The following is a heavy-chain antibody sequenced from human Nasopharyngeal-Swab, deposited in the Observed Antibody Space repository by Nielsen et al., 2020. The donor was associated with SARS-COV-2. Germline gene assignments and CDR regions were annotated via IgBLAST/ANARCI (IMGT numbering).Heavy chain of an antibody. CDR3: ARALRGRPMVIGRYFDF. V-gene: IGHV4-31*02. D-gene: IGHD3-22*01. CDR2: IYYSGST. J-gene: IGHJ4*02. Sequence: VRQMPGKGLEWIGYIYYSGSTFYNPSLKSRVAISVDTSKNQFSLNVSSVTAADTAMYYCARALRGRPMVIGRYFDFWGQGTLVTVSS.